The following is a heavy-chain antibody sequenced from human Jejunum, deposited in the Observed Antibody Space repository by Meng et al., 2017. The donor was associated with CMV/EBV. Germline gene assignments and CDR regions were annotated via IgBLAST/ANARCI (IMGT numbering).Heavy chain of an antibody. V-gene: IGHV3-7*01. CDR3: ARIMSFGVVPGVYGMDV. CDR1: YW. D-gene: IGHD3-3*01. J-gene: IGHJ6*02. Sequence: YWMTWVRQAPGTGLEWVANIKQYGSDQCLLDSVEGRFTISRDNAKNSVYLQMNSLRVEDTAVYYCARIMSFGVVPGVYGMDVWGQGTTVTVSS. CDR2: IKQYGSDQ.